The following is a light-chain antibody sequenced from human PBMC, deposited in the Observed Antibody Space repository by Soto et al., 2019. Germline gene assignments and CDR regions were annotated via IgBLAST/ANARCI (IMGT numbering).Light chain of an antibody. CDR3: QQYNNWPRT. CDR1: QSVSSN. J-gene: IGKJ4*01. V-gene: IGKV3-15*01. CDR2: GAS. Sequence: EIVMTQSPATLSVSPGERATLSCRASQSVSSNLAWYQRKPGQAPRLLIYGASTRATGIPARFSGSGSGTEFTLTISSLQSEEFAVYYCQQYNNWPRTFGGGTKVEIK.